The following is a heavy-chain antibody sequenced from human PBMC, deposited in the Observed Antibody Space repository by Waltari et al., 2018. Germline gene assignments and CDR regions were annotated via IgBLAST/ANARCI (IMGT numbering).Heavy chain of an antibody. V-gene: IGHV4-59*11. CDR2: IYYRGST. CDR1: GGSIRSPY. J-gene: IGHJ3*02. D-gene: IGHD4-17*01. Sequence: QVQLQESGPGLVKPSETLSLTCTVSGGSIRSPYWSWIRQPPGKGLEWIGYIYYRGSTNYNPSLKSRVTISVDTSKNQFSLKLSSVTAADTAVYYCARSTVRAFDIWGQGTMVTVSS. CDR3: ARSTVRAFDI.